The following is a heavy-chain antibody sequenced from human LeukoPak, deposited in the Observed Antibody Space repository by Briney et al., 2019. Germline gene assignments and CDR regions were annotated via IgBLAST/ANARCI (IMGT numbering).Heavy chain of an antibody. J-gene: IGHJ4*02. V-gene: IGHV3-23*01. Sequence: GGSLRLSCAASGVTFSSYAMSWVRQAPGKGLEWVSAIIGSGGSTYYADSEKGRFTISRHNSKITLYLQMNSMRADDTAVYYCATGGFAVWGSNRRKYYFDYWGQGTLVTVSS. CDR1: GVTFSSYA. D-gene: IGHD3-16*02. CDR3: ATGGFAVWGSNRRKYYFDY. CDR2: IIGSGGST.